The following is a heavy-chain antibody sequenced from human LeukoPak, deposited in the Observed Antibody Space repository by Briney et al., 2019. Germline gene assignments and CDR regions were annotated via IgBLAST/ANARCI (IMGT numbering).Heavy chain of an antibody. D-gene: IGHD3-22*01. Sequence: PSETLSLTCTVSGGSISSSTYYWGWIRQPPGKGLEWIGSIYYSGSTYYNPSLKSRVTISVDTSKNQFSLKLSSVTAADTAVYYCARGTYYYDSSGYSLFDYWGQGTLVTVSS. V-gene: IGHV4-39*07. J-gene: IGHJ4*02. CDR2: IYYSGST. CDR3: ARGTYYYDSSGYSLFDY. CDR1: GGSISSSTYY.